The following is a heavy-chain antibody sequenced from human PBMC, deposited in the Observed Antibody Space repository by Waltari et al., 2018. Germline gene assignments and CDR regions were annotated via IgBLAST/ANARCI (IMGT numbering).Heavy chain of an antibody. CDR2: IYHSGST. D-gene: IGHD3-22*01. J-gene: IGHJ4*02. Sequence: QVQLQESGPGLVKPSGTLSLTCAVSGGSISSSNWWSWVRQPPGTGLEWIGEIYHSGSTNDNPSLKSRVTISVDKSKNQFSLKLSSVTAADTAVYYCARARDSSGYYDFYFDYWGQGTLVTVSS. V-gene: IGHV4-4*02. CDR3: ARARDSSGYYDFYFDY. CDR1: GGSISSSNW.